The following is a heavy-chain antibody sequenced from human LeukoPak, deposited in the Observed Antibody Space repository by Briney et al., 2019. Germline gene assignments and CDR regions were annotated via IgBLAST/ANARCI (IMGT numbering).Heavy chain of an antibody. V-gene: IGHV4-39*07. D-gene: IGHD3-10*01. Sequence: TSETLSLTCTVSGGSISSSSYYWGWIRQPPGKGLEWIGEINHSGSTNYNPSLKSRVTISVDTSKNQFSLKLSSVTAADTAVYYCARRGSGSTQRLYYYYYMDVWGKGTTVTISS. CDR3: ARRGSGSTQRLYYYYYMDV. CDR2: INHSGST. CDR1: GGSISSSSYY. J-gene: IGHJ6*03.